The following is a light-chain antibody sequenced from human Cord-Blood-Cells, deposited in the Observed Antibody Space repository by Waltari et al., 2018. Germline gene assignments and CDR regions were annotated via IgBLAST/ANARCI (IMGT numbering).Light chain of an antibody. CDR1: SSDVGGSNY. CDR2: DVS. J-gene: IGLJ3*02. V-gene: IGLV2-14*01. CDR3: SSYTSSSNWV. Sequence: QSALTQPASASGSPGQSIPVSCTGTSSDVGGSNYVSWYQLHPGKAPKLMVYDVSNRPSGVSNRFAGTKSGNTASLTISGLQAEDEADYYCSSYTSSSNWVFGGGTKLTVL.